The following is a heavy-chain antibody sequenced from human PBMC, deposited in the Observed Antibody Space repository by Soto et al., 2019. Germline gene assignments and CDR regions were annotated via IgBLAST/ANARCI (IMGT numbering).Heavy chain of an antibody. D-gene: IGHD3-10*01. CDR2: INPNSGGT. J-gene: IGHJ6*02. CDR1: GYTFTGYY. V-gene: IGHV1-2*02. CDR3: AREGNYYGSGSYAYYYYYYGMDV. Sequence: ASVKVSCKASGYTFTGYYMHWVRQAPGQGLEWMGWINPNSGGTNYAQKFQGRVTMTRDTSISTAYMELSRLRSDDTAVYYCAREGNYYGSGSYAYYYYYYGMDVWGQGTTVTVSS.